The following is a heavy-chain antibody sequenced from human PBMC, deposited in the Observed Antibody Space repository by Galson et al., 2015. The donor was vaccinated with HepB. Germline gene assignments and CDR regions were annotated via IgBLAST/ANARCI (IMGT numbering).Heavy chain of an antibody. V-gene: IGHV1-18*01. CDR1: SDTFASYA. CDR2: ISAYNGYT. D-gene: IGHD5-24*01. CDR3: ARGGMATIGGPTFDL. J-gene: IGHJ4*02. Sequence: VKVSCKASSDTFASYALNWVRQAPGQGLEWMGWISAYNGYTNYPQKFQGRVTMTTDTSTRTGYLELRSLRSDDTAMYYCARGGMATIGGPTFDLWGQGTLVTVSS.